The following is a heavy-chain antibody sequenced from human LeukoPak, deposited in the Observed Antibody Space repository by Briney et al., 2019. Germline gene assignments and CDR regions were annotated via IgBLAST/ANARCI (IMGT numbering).Heavy chain of an antibody. Sequence: GRSLRLSCAASGFTFSSYGMHWVRRAPGKGLEGVADIWYDGSNKYYADSVKGRFTISRDNSKNTLYLQMNSLRAEDTAVYYCAKVRYGGYYYYFDYWGQGTLVTVSS. D-gene: IGHD5-12*01. CDR1: GFTFSSYG. CDR2: IWYDGSNK. CDR3: AKVRYGGYYYYFDY. V-gene: IGHV3-33*06. J-gene: IGHJ4*02.